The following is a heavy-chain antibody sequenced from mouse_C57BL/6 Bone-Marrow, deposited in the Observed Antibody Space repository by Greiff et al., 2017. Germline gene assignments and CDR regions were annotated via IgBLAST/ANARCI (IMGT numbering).Heavy chain of an antibody. CDR1: GYTFTSYD. D-gene: IGHD2-1*01. Sequence: VQLQQSGPELVKPGASVKLSCKASGYTFTSYDINWVKQRPGQGLEWIGWIYPRDGSTKYNEKFKGKATLTVDTSSSTAYMELHGLTSEDSAVYFCARPFYYGNYLAWFAYWGQGTLVTVSA. CDR2: IYPRDGST. V-gene: IGHV1-85*01. CDR3: ARPFYYGNYLAWFAY. J-gene: IGHJ3*01.